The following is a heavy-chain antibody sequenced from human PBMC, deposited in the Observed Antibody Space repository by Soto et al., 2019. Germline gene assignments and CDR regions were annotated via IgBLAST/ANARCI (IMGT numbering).Heavy chain of an antibody. V-gene: IGHV4-59*01. Sequence: SETLSLTCSVCGNSISSYFRSWIRQTPGKGLEWVGFIYDSGDTQYNPSLESRATISLDTSKSQFSLRLRSVTAADTAMYYCVSSRSAIYGDAFDVWGRGTMVTLSS. CDR1: GNSISSYF. D-gene: IGHD2-2*02. CDR2: IYDSGDT. CDR3: VSSRSAIYGDAFDV. J-gene: IGHJ3*01.